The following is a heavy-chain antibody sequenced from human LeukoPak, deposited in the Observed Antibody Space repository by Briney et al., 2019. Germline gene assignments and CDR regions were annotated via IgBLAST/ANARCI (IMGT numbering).Heavy chain of an antibody. J-gene: IGHJ2*01. CDR3: ARHRVGIAAHPFVDWYFDL. CDR1: GGSISSSIHY. V-gene: IGHV4-39*01. Sequence: SETLSLTCVVSGGSISSSIHYWSWIRQPPGRGLEWIGSMYYSGNANYNQSLKSRVTISINTSRNQFSLKLNSASVADTGLYFCARHRVGIAAHPFVDWYFDLWGRGALVTVSS. D-gene: IGHD6-6*01. CDR2: MYYSGNA.